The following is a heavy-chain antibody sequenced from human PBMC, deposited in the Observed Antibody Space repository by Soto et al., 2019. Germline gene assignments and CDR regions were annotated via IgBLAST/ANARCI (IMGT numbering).Heavy chain of an antibody. CDR3: ARDWVTKYYFDY. CDR1: GFTVSSNY. Sequence: EVQLVESGGGLVQPGGSLRLSCAASGFTVSSNYMSWVRQAPGKGLEWVSVIYSGGSTYYEDSVKGRFTISRDNSKNTLYLQMNSLRAEDTAVYYCARDWVTKYYFDYWGQGTLVTVSS. CDR2: IYSGGST. V-gene: IGHV3-66*01. J-gene: IGHJ4*02. D-gene: IGHD2-21*02.